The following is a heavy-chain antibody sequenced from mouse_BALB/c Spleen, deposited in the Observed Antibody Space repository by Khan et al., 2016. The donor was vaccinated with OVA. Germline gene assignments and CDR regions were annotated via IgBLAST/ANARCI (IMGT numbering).Heavy chain of an antibody. V-gene: IGHV1S132*01. Sequence: QVQLQQSGAELVRPGASVKLSCKTSGYIFTSYWIHWVKQRSGQGLEWIARIYPGTGSIYYNEKFKGKATLTADKSSSTAFMQLSSLKSEDSAVXFGGRGGDYDEAWFAYWGQGTLVTVSA. J-gene: IGHJ3*01. CDR2: IYPGTGSI. CDR3: GRGGDYDEAWFAY. D-gene: IGHD2-4*01. CDR1: GYIFTSYW.